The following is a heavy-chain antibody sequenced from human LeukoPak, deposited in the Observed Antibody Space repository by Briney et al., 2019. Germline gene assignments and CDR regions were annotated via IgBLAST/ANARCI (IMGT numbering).Heavy chain of an antibody. Sequence: ASVNVPCKASGYTFTGYYMHWVRQAPGQGLEWMGWINPNSGGTNYAQTFQGRVTIPRDTSISTAYRELSRLRPEATPVYYFPRRSGSYAFDYWGQGTLVTVSS. D-gene: IGHD1-26*01. V-gene: IGHV1-2*02. J-gene: IGHJ4*02. CDR2: INPNSGGT. CDR3: PRRSGSYAFDY. CDR1: GYTFTGYY.